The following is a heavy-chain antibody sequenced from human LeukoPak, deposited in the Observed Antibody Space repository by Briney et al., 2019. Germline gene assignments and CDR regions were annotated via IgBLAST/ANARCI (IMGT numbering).Heavy chain of an antibody. Sequence: GGSLTLSCAASGFSFRNYAMSWVRQAPGKGLEWVSAISASGGSTYYADSVKGRFTISRDISKNTIYMQMNSLRGEDTAVYYCAREEGELHGPGRYWGQGTLVTVSS. CDR1: GFSFRNYA. CDR3: AREEGELHGPGRY. V-gene: IGHV3-23*01. CDR2: ISASGGST. D-gene: IGHD1-7*01. J-gene: IGHJ4*02.